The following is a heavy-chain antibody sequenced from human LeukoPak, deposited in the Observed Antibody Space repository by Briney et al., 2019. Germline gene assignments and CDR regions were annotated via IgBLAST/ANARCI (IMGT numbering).Heavy chain of an antibody. D-gene: IGHD1-26*01. V-gene: IGHV3-23*01. CDR2: ISGSGGGT. CDR3: AKDLGRYRSNFFDY. J-gene: IGHJ4*02. Sequence: TGGSLRLSCAASGFTFSSIAMSWVRQAPDKGLEWVSTISGSGGGTYYADSVKGRFTISRDDSKNTLYLQMNSLRADDTAVYYCAKDLGRYRSNFFDYWGQGNLVTVSS. CDR1: GFTFSSIA.